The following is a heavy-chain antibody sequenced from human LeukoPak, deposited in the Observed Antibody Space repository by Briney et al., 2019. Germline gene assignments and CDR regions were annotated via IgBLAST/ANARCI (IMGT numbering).Heavy chain of an antibody. CDR2: ITSSSYT. V-gene: IGHV3-11*06. Sequence: PGGSLRLSCAASVFTSSDYYMSWVRQAPGKGLEWVSYITSSSYTNYADSVKDRFTISRDNAKNSLYLQMNSLRAEDTAIYYCARLVVVAATPGYFDYWGQGTLVTVSS. D-gene: IGHD2-15*01. J-gene: IGHJ4*02. CDR1: VFTSSDYY. CDR3: ARLVVVAATPGYFDY.